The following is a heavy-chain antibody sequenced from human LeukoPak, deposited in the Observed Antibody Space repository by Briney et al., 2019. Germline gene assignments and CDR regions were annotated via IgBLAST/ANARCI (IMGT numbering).Heavy chain of an antibody. CDR3: ARLGPPYYDYVWGSYRYSPYYYYYMDV. CDR1: GCSISSSSYY. V-gene: IGHV4-39*01. CDR2: IYYSGST. J-gene: IGHJ6*03. Sequence: SETLSLTCTVSGCSISSSSYYWGWIRQPPGKGLEWIGSIYYSGSTYYNPSLKSRVTISVDTSKNQFSLKLSSVTAADTAVYYCARLGPPYYDYVWGSYRYSPYYYYYMDVWGKGTTVTVSS. D-gene: IGHD3-16*02.